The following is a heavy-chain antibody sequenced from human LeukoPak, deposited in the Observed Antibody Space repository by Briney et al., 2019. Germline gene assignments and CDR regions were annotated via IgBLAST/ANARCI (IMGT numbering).Heavy chain of an antibody. CDR3: ARMGLGTYYFDY. J-gene: IGHJ4*02. CDR2: INHSGST. Sequence: SETLSLTCAVYGGSFSGYYWSWIRQPPGKGLEWIGEINHSGSTYYNPSLKSRVTISVDRSKNQFSLKLSSVTAADAAVYYCARMGLGTYYFDYWGQGTLVTVSS. CDR1: GGSFSGYY. D-gene: IGHD3/OR15-3a*01. V-gene: IGHV4-34*01.